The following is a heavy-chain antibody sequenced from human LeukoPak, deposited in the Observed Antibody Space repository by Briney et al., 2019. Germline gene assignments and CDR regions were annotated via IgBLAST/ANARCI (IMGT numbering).Heavy chain of an antibody. V-gene: IGHV3-23*01. Sequence: PGGSLRLSCAASGFTLSNYGMSWVRQAPGKGLEWVAGISGSGGSTNYADSVKGRFTISRDNSKNTLYLQMNSLRAEDTAVYYWTKRDVVIWLSLGGFHKEAYHLDSWGQGALVTDSS. CDR3: TKRDVVIWLSLGGFHKEAYHLDS. J-gene: IGHJ4*02. CDR1: GFTLSNYG. CDR2: ISGSGGST. D-gene: IGHD5-24*01.